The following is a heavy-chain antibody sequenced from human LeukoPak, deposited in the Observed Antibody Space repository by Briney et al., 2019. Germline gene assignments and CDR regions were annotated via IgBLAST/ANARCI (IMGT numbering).Heavy chain of an antibody. V-gene: IGHV1-2*02. Sequence: ASVKVSCKASGYTFTGYYMHWVRQAPGQGLEWMGWINPNSGGTNYAQKFQDRVTMTRDTSITTVYMELSRLRSDDTAVYYCARDFPQNMGDQLHFLDPWGQGTLVTVSS. CDR3: ARDFPQNMGDQLHFLDP. CDR1: GYTFTGYY. CDR2: INPNSGGT. D-gene: IGHD2-2*01. J-gene: IGHJ5*02.